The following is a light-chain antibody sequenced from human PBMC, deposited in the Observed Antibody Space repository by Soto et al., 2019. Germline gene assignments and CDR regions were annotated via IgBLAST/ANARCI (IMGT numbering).Light chain of an antibody. CDR2: EVS. J-gene: IGLJ2*01. CDR1: SSDVGGYNY. Sequence: QSVLTQPPSASGSPGQSVTISCTGSSSDVGGYNYVSWYQQHPGKAPKLMIYEVSKRPSGVPDRLSGSKSGITASLTVSGLQDEDEVDYYCSSYGGSNTVVFGGGTKLTVL. CDR3: SSYGGSNTVV. V-gene: IGLV2-8*01.